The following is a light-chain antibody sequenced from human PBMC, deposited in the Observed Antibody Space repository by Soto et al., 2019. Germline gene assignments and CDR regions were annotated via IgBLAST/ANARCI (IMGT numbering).Light chain of an antibody. CDR1: QSIRSER. J-gene: IGKJ5*01. CDR2: DAS. V-gene: IGKV3-20*01. Sequence: EIVLTQSPDTLSLSPLDRSTLSCRASQSIRSERLAWYQQKPGQAPRLVIFDASNRASGMPERFSGSGSGTDFTLTIARLEPEDFAVYYCQEYDGAPITFGLGTRLEIK. CDR3: QEYDGAPIT.